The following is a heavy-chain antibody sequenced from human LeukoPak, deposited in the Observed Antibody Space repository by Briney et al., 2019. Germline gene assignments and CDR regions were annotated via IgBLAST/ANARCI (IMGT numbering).Heavy chain of an antibody. V-gene: IGHV3-21*01. CDR1: GFTFSSYS. CDR3: ARDRADSGSYSYYYYYMDV. Sequence: NPGGSLRLSCAASGFTFSSYSMNWVRQAPGKGLEWVSSISSSSSYIYYADSVKGRFTISRDNAKNSLYLQMNSLRAEDTAVYYCARDRADSGSYSYYYYYMDVWGKGTTVTVSS. D-gene: IGHD1-26*01. J-gene: IGHJ6*03. CDR2: ISSSSSYI.